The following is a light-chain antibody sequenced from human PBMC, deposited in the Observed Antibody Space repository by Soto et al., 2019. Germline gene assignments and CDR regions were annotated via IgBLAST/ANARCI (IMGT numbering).Light chain of an antibody. V-gene: IGLV2-14*03. CDR3: SSYTTSNTRQIV. Sequence: QSVLTQPASVSGSHGQSITLSCTDTSSDVGGYNYVSWYQHHPGKAPKLIIYDVSNRPSGVSIRFSGSKSDNTASLTISGLQPEDEADYHCSSYTTSNTRQIVFGTGTKVTVL. CDR2: DVS. CDR1: SSDVGGYNY. J-gene: IGLJ1*01.